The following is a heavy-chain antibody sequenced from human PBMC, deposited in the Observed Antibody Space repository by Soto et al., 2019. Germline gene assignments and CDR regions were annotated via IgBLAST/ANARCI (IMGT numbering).Heavy chain of an antibody. V-gene: IGHV3-23*01. D-gene: IGHD6-19*01. CDR1: GFTFSSYA. Sequence: EVQLLESGGGLVQPGGSLRLSCAASGFTFSSYAMSWVRQAPGKGLEWVSAISGSGGSTYYADSVKGRFTISSDNSKNTLYLQMNSLRAEDTAVYYCAKGDSSGQLAQHWGQGTLVTVSS. CDR3: AKGDSSGQLAQH. CDR2: ISGSGGST. J-gene: IGHJ1*01.